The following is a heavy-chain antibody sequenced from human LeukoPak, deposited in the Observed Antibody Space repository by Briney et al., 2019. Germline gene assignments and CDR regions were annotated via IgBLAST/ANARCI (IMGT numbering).Heavy chain of an antibody. CDR1: GFTFSSYA. CDR3: AKDGGGYYYGEPKKFDY. Sequence: GSLRLSCAASGFTFSSYAMSWVRQAPGKGLEWVSAISGSGGSTYCADSVKGRFTISRDNSKNTLYLQMNSLRAEDTAVYYCAKDGGGYYYGEPKKFDYWGQGTLVTVSS. D-gene: IGHD3-22*01. J-gene: IGHJ4*02. CDR2: ISGSGGST. V-gene: IGHV3-23*01.